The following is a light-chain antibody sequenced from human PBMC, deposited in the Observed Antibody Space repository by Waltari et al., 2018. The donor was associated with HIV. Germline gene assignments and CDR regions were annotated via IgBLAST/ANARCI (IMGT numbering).Light chain of an antibody. Sequence: QSALTQPASVSGSPGQSISISCTGTSSDVGTYNFVSWYQHLPGKAPKLMIYEDNKRPSGVSNRFSGSKSGNTASLTISGLQAEDEAAYYCCSYATSSISWVFGGGTKLTVL. CDR2: EDN. CDR1: SSDVGTYNF. CDR3: CSYATSSISWV. J-gene: IGLJ3*02. V-gene: IGLV2-23*01.